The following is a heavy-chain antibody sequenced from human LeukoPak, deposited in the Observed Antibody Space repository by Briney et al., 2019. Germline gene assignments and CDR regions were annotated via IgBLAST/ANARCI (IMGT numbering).Heavy chain of an antibody. CDR2: IKPDGTEK. V-gene: IGHV3-7*03. CDR1: GFTFSKSW. J-gene: IGHJ6*03. Sequence: GGSLRLSCAASGFTFSKSWMSWARQAPGKGLECVANIKPDGTEKYYVDSVKGRFTISRDNSKNTLYLQMNSLRAEDTAVYYCAKDRLGWFPTTGYMDVWGKGTTVTVSS. D-gene: IGHD3-3*01. CDR3: AKDRLGWFPTTGYMDV.